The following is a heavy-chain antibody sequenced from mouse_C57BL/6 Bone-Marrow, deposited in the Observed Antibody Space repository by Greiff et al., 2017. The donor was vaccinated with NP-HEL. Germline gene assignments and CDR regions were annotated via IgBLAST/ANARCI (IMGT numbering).Heavy chain of an antibody. D-gene: IGHD4-1*01. J-gene: IGHJ4*01. V-gene: IGHV5-2*03. Sequence: EVKLVESGGGLVQPGESLKLSCESNEYEFPSHDMSWVRKTPEKRLELVAAINSDGGSTYYPDTMERRFIISRDNTKKPLYLQMSSLRSEDTALYYCARLLTGTGAMDYWGQGTSVTVSS. CDR2: INSDGGST. CDR1: EYEFPSHD. CDR3: ARLLTGTGAMDY.